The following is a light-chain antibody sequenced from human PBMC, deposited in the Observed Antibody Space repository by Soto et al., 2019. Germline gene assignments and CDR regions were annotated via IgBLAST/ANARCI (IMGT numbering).Light chain of an antibody. Sequence: QSALTQPASVSGSPGQSITISCTGTSSDVGAYKSVSWYQQYPGKAPKLIIYAVNYRPSGVSNRFSGSKSGNTASLTISGLQAEDEADYYCQAYDYSLTAAVFGGGTKLTVL. J-gene: IGLJ3*02. CDR2: AVN. V-gene: IGLV2-14*01. CDR1: SSDVGAYKS. CDR3: QAYDYSLTAAV.